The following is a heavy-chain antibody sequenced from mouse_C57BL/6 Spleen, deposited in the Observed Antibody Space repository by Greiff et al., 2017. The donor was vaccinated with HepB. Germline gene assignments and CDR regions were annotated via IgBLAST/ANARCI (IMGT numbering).Heavy chain of an antibody. V-gene: IGHV1-64*01. CDR3: ARSGTAQGFAY. D-gene: IGHD3-2*02. CDR2: IHPNSGST. J-gene: IGHJ3*01. Sequence: QVQLQQPGAELVKPGASVKLSCKASGYTFTSYWMHWVKQRPGQGLEWIGMIHPNSGSTNYNEKFKSKATLTVDNSSSTAYMQLSSLTSEDSAVYYCARSGTAQGFAYWGQGTLVTVSA. CDR1: GYTFTSYW.